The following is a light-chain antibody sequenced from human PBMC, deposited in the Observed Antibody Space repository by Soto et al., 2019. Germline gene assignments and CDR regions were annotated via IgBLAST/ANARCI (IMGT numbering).Light chain of an antibody. CDR2: DVS. Sequence: QSALTQPPSASGSPGQSVTISCTGTSSDVGGYNYVSWFQQHPGEAPKLMIYDVSKRPSGVPDRFSGSKSGNTASLTVSGLQAEDEADYYCSSYAGSNYYVFGTGTKVTVL. V-gene: IGLV2-8*01. CDR1: SSDVGGYNY. CDR3: SSYAGSNYYV. J-gene: IGLJ1*01.